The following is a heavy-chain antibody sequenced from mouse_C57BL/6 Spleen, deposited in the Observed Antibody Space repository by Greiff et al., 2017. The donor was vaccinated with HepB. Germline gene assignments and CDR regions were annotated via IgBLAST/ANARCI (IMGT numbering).Heavy chain of an antibody. Sequence: EVKLMESGPGLVKPSQSLSLTCSVTGYSITSGYYWNWIRQFPGNKLEWMGYISYDGSNNYNPSLKNRISITRDTSKNQFFLKLNSVTTEDTATYYCARPYDDYYAMDYWGQGTSVTVSS. D-gene: IGHD2-12*01. CDR2: ISYDGSN. J-gene: IGHJ4*01. V-gene: IGHV3-6*01. CDR1: GYSITSGYY. CDR3: ARPYDDYYAMDY.